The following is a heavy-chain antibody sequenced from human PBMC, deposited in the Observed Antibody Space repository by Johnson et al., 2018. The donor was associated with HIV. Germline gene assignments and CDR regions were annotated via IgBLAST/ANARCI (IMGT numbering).Heavy chain of an antibody. D-gene: IGHD5-24*01. CDR3: AKDGFGWADAFDI. J-gene: IGHJ3*02. Sequence: EQLVESGGGLVQPWGSLRLSCAASGFTVSSNYMSWVRQAPGKGLEWVSVIYSGGRTYYADSVRGRFTISRDNSKNTVYLQMNSLRAEDTAVYYCAKDGFGWADAFDIWGHGTMVTVSS. V-gene: IGHV3-66*02. CDR2: IYSGGRT. CDR1: GFTVSSNY.